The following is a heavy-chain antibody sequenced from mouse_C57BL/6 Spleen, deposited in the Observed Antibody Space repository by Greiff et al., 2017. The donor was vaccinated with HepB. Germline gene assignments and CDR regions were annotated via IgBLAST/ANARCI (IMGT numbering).Heavy chain of an antibody. CDR1: GYAFSSYW. D-gene: IGHD1-1*01. V-gene: IGHV1-80*01. CDR3: AREGNYYGSSYWYFDV. J-gene: IGHJ1*03. CDR2: IYPGDGDT. Sequence: QVQLQQSGAELVKPGASVKISCKASGYAFSSYWMNWVKQRPGKGLEWIGQIYPGDGDTNYNGKFKGQATLTADKSSSTAYMQLSSLTSEDSAVYFCAREGNYYGSSYWYFDVWGTGTTVTVSS.